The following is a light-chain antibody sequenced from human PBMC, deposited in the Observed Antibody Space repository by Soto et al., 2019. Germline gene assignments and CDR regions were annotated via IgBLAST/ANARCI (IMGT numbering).Light chain of an antibody. V-gene: IGKV3-15*01. CDR1: QSVSSN. CDR3: QQYNNWPRT. CDR2: LTS. Sequence: EIVMTQSPATLSVSPGERATLSCRASQSVSSNLAWYQQTPGQAPRLLIYLTSTRATGIPARFSGSGSGTEFTLTISSLQSADFAVYYCQQYNNWPRTFGQGTKVEIK. J-gene: IGKJ1*01.